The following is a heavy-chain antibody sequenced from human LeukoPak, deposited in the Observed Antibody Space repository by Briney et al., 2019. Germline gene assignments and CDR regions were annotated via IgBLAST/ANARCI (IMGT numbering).Heavy chain of an antibody. D-gene: IGHD3-22*01. J-gene: IGHJ4*02. CDR3: ARIHKSTDSHGYYHFDY. V-gene: IGHV4-39*01. Sequence: PSETLSLTCTVSGGSISSSDYYWGWIRQAPGKGLEWIGSINYVGTTYFNSSLKRRVNVSVDTSKNQFTLTLSSVTAADTAVYYGARIHKSTDSHGYYHFDYWGQGVLVTVSS. CDR2: INYVGTT. CDR1: GGSISSSDYY.